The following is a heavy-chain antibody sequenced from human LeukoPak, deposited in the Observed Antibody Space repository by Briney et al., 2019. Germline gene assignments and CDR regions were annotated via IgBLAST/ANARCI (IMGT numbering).Heavy chain of an antibody. J-gene: IGHJ4*02. D-gene: IGHD3-10*01. CDR2: ISGSGGST. Sequence: PRGSLRLSCAASGFTFSSYAMSWVRQAPGKGLEWVSAISGSGGSTYYADSVKGRFTISRDNSKNTLYLQMNSLRAEDTAVYYCAKDGYYYGSGSYSPFDYWGQGTLVTVSS. V-gene: IGHV3-23*01. CDR1: GFTFSSYA. CDR3: AKDGYYYGSGSYSPFDY.